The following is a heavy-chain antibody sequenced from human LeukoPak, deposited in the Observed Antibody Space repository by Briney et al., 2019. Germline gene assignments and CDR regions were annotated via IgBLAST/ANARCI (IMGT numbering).Heavy chain of an antibody. CDR1: GFTFSNYA. CDR2: IKSKTDGGTT. Sequence: EGSLRLSCAASGFTFSNYAMSWVRQAPGKGLEWVGRIKSKTDGGTTDYAAPVKGRFTISRDDSKNTLYLQMNSLKTEDTAVYYCTTDLIAYGDFEDFDYWGQGTLVTVSS. D-gene: IGHD4-17*01. J-gene: IGHJ4*02. V-gene: IGHV3-15*01. CDR3: TTDLIAYGDFEDFDY.